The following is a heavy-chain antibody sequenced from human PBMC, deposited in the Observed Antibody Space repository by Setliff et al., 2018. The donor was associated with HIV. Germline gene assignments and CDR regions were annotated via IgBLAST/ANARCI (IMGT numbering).Heavy chain of an antibody. CDR2: IIPNNGDT. D-gene: IGHD5-12*01. J-gene: IGHJ6*03. V-gene: IGHV1-2*02. Sequence: ASVKVSCKASGGSFSSYAISWVRQAPGQGLEWMGGIIPNNGDTNYAQKFQGRVTMTRDTSISTAYMELSRLRSDDTAVYYCAREFGAGIRQIVAGEFYYMDVWGKGTTVTVSS. CDR1: GGSFSSYA. CDR3: AREFGAGIRQIVAGEFYYMDV.